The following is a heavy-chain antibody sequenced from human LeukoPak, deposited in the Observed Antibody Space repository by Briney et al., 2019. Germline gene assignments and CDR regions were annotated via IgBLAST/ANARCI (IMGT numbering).Heavy chain of an antibody. CDR1: GGFISSHY. Sequence: NPSDTQSLIRTVSGGFISSHYASWTRHPPGRGLECLGYIYCSGSTNHNPSLKSRVTISVDTSKKQFSLKLSSVTGADPAVEYRAGGELEYYEHQDYAFDIWGEGTMVTVS. CDR2: IYCSGST. D-gene: IGHD3-22*01. CDR3: AGGELEYYEHQDYAFDI. V-gene: IGHV4-59*11. J-gene: IGHJ3*02.